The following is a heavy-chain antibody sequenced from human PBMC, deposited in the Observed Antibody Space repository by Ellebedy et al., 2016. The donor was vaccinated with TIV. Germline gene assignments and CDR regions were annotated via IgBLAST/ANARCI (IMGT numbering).Heavy chain of an antibody. CDR1: GSSSSSHNNS. D-gene: IGHD3-16*02. V-gene: IGHV4-61*01. Sequence: MPSETLSLTCNVSGSSSSSHNNSWTWIRQPPGRGLEWIGHIYYITNTNYSPSLKSRVSISLDTSKNQLFLHLRSVTAADTAVYYCARVSFDAFDAWGQGTLVTVSS. J-gene: IGHJ3*01. CDR3: ARVSFDAFDA. CDR2: IYYITNT.